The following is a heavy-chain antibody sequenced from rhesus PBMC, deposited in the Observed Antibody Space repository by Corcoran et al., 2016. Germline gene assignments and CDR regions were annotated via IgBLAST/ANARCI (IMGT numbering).Heavy chain of an antibody. CDR2: IHGGSGST. CDR1: GGSITSNY. V-gene: IGHV4-147*01. D-gene: IGHD6-37*01. J-gene: IGHJ6*01. Sequence: QVQLQESGPGLVKPSETLSLTCAVSGGSITSNYWSWIRPSPGKGLELIGYIHGGSGSTSYTPARKSRGSLSRETSKKQLSLSLSSVTAADTAVYSCARLVAGSGLDAWGQGVVVTVSS. CDR3: ARLVAGSGLDA.